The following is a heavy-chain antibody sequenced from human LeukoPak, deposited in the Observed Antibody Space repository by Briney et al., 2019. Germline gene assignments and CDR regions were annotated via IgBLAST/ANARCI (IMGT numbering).Heavy chain of an antibody. CDR2: ISSSGSA. D-gene: IGHD5-12*01. V-gene: IGHV4-4*07. CDR1: GGSISSYY. Sequence: SETLSLTCTVSGGSISSYYWNWIRQPAGKGLEWIGRISSSGSANYNPSLKSRVTLSVDTSRNQLSLILNSVTAADTAVFYCARDTPYRGYEVLDYWGQGTLVTVSS. J-gene: IGHJ4*02. CDR3: ARDTPYRGYEVLDY.